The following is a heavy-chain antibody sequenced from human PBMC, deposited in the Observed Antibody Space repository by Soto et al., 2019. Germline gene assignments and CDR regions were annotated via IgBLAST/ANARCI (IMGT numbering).Heavy chain of an antibody. CDR3: TTDSADIVVVPATYGMDV. Sequence: GGSLRLSCAASGFSFNNAWMSWVRQAPGKGLEWVGRIKSIPDGRTTNYAAPVKGRFTISRDDSKNTLYLQMNSLKTEDTAVYYCTTDSADIVVVPATYGMDVWGQGTTVTV. V-gene: IGHV3-15*01. CDR1: GFSFNNAW. D-gene: IGHD2-2*01. CDR2: IKSIPDGRTT. J-gene: IGHJ6*02.